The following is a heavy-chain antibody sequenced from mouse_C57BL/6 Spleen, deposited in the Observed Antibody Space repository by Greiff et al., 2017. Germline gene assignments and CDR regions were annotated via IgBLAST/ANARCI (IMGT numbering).Heavy chain of an antibody. Sequence: VQLQQSGAELARPGASVKMSCKASGYTFTSYTMHWVKQRPGQGLEWIGYINPSSGYTKYNQKFKDKATLTADKSSSTAYMQLSSLTSEDSAVYYCARSCNYYAMDYWGQGTSVTVSS. CDR1: GYTFTSYT. CDR2: INPSSGYT. CDR3: ARSCNYYAMDY. V-gene: IGHV1-4*01. D-gene: IGHD2-1*01. J-gene: IGHJ4*01.